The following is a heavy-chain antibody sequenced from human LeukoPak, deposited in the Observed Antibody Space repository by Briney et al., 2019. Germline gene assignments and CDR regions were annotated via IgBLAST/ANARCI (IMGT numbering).Heavy chain of an antibody. V-gene: IGHV3-33*01. CDR3: AREGRCGGDCYYDY. J-gene: IGHJ4*02. CDR1: GFTFSSYG. D-gene: IGHD2-21*02. Sequence: GRSLRLSCAASGFTFSSYGMHWVRQAPGKGLEWVAVIWYDGSNKYYADSVKGRFTISRDDSKNTLYLQMNSLRAEDTAVYYCAREGRCGGDCYYDYWGQGTLVTVSS. CDR2: IWYDGSNK.